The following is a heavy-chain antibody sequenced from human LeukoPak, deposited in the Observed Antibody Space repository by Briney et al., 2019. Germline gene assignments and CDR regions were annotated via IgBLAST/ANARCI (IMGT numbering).Heavy chain of an antibody. CDR3: ARMGLLYSGSAEAFEY. CDR1: GFIFSSYS. V-gene: IGHV3-21*01. J-gene: IGHJ4*02. D-gene: IGHD6-6*01. Sequence: GGSLRLSCAASGFIFSSYSMNWVRQAPGKGLEWVSSISSSSSYMYYADSVKGRFTISRDNAKNSLYLQMDSLRAEDTAVYYCARMGLLYSGSAEAFEYWGQGTLVTVSS. CDR2: ISSSSSYM.